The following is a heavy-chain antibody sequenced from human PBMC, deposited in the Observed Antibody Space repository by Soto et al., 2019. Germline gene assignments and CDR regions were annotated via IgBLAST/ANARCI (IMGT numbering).Heavy chain of an antibody. CDR1: GGSISSSSYY. CDR3: AATATSPFDC. V-gene: IGHV4-39*01. J-gene: IGHJ4*02. D-gene: IGHD2-15*01. CDR2: IYYSGST. Sequence: QLQLQESGPGLVKPSETLSLTCTVSGGSISSSSYYWGWIRQPPGKGLEWIGSIYYSGSTYYNPSLKSRVTISVDTPKTQFPLKLSSVTAADTAVYYCAATATSPFDCWGQGTLVTVSS.